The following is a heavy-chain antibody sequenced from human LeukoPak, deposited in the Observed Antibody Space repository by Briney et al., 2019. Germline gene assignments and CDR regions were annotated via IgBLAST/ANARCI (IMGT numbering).Heavy chain of an antibody. CDR3: AKDRYSSSESDAFDI. V-gene: IGHV3-11*01. CDR1: GFTFSDYY. Sequence: PGGSLRLSCAASGFTFSDYYMSWIRQAPGKGLEWVSYISSSGSTIYYADSVKGRFTISRDNSKNTLYLQMNSLRAEDTAVYYCAKDRYSSSESDAFDIWGQGTMVTVSS. D-gene: IGHD6-13*01. J-gene: IGHJ3*02. CDR2: ISSSGSTI.